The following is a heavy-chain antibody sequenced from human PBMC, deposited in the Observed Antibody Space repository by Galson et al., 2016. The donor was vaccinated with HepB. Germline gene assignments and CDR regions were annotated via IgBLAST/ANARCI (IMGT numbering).Heavy chain of an antibody. CDR1: GFIFSNYT. Sequence: SLRLSCAAPGFIFSNYTMHWVRQAPGKGLQYVAGISYNGGTTHYEGSVKGSFTISRYNSKNTMYLQMSSLRVEDTSVYFCLRQPTYGYPFDYWGQGTLVTVSS. CDR3: LRQPTYGYPFDY. D-gene: IGHD5-18*01. V-gene: IGHV3-64D*08. J-gene: IGHJ4*02. CDR2: ISYNGGTT.